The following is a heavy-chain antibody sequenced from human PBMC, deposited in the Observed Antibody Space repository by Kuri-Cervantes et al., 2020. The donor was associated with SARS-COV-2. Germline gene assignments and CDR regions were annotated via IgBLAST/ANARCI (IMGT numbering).Heavy chain of an antibody. V-gene: IGHV4-61*02. J-gene: IGHJ4*02. CDR3: ARLDSNGPDY. D-gene: IGHD4-11*01. Sequence: SETLSLTCTVSGGSISNYGYYWSWIRQPAGKGLEWIGFIYASGGTSYNASLKSRVTISVDTSKNQFSLKPGSVTAADTAVYYCARLDSNGPDYWGQGTLVTVSS. CDR2: IYASGGT. CDR1: GGSISNYGYY.